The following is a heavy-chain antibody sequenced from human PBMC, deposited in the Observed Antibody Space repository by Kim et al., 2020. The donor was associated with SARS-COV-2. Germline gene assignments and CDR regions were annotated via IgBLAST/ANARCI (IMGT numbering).Heavy chain of an antibody. J-gene: IGHJ6*02. D-gene: IGHD2-8*01. CDR2: ITADPGST. CDR3: ATAVSQTYYYGLVV. CDR1: GFTFSNYA. V-gene: IGHV3-23*01. Sequence: GGSLRLSCAASGFTFSNYAMNWVRQAPGKGLEWVSAITADPGSTYYVDSVKGRFTISRDNSKNTLSLQMSSLRAEDTAVYYCATAVSQTYYYGLVVWGQGATPTVSS.